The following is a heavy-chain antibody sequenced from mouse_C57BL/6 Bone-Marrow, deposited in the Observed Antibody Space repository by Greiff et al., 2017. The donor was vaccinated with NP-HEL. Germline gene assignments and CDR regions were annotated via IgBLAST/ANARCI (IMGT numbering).Heavy chain of an antibody. D-gene: IGHD1-1*01. CDR2: IDPSDSYT. J-gene: IGHJ1*03. CDR3: AGITTVVATGDWYFDV. CDR1: GYTFTSYW. Sequence: VKLQQPGAELVRPGTSVKLSCKASGYTFTSYWMHWVKQRPGQGLEWIGVIDPSDSYTNYNQKFKGKATLTVDPSSSTAYMQLSSLTSEDSAVYYCAGITTVVATGDWYFDVWGTGTTVTVSS. V-gene: IGHV1-59*01.